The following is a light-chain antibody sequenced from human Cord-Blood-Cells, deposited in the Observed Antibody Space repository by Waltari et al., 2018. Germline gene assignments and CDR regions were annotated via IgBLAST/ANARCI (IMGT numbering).Light chain of an antibody. CDR3: CSAAANNGV. CDR2: KDS. J-gene: IGLJ3*02. Sequence: SYELTQPSSVSVSPGQTARITCSGDVLAKKYARWFQQKPGKAPGLVIYKDSERPAGIPVLFAGSSSGTTVTLTISGAQVEDEAAYTCCSAAANNGVFGGGTKLTGL. V-gene: IGLV3-27*01. CDR1: VLAKKY.